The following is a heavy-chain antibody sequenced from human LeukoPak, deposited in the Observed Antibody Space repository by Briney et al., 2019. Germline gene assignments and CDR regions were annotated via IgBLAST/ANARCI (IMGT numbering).Heavy chain of an antibody. J-gene: IGHJ4*02. D-gene: IGHD6-19*01. CDR1: GFTVSTNC. CDR3: ARLGDSSGWYFDY. CDR2: IYSGGTT. V-gene: IGHV3-53*04. Sequence: GGSLRLSCAASGFTVSTNCMTWVRQAPGKGLEWVSTIYSGGTTYYADSVMGRFTISRHNSRNTLYLQMNSLRAEDTAVYYCARLGDSSGWYFDYWGQGTLVTVSS.